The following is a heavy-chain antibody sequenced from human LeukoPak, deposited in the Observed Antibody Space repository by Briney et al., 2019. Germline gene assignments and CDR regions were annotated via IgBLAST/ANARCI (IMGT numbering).Heavy chain of an antibody. CDR1: GGSFSGYY. CDR3: VQGLGVY. CDR2: INHSGST. D-gene: IGHD6-19*01. J-gene: IGHJ4*02. V-gene: IGHV4-34*01. Sequence: SETLSPTCAVYGGSFSGYYWSWLRQPPGKGVVWIGEINHSGSTNYNPSLKSPVTISVDTSKNQFSLKLSSVTAADTAVYYCVQGLGVYWGQGTLVTVSS.